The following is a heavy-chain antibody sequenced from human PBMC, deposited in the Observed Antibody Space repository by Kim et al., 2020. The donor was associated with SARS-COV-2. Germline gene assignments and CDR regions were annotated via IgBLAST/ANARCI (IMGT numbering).Heavy chain of an antibody. CDR1: GYTFTSYD. V-gene: IGHV1-8*01. Sequence: ASVKVSCKASGYTFTSYDINCVRQATGQGLEWMGWMNPNSGNTGYAHKFQGRVTITRNTSISTAYMELSSLRSEDTAVYYCARGFRQWDVYDIDYWGQGTLVTVSS. CDR3: ARGFRQWDVYDIDY. CDR2: MNPNSGNT. J-gene: IGHJ4*02. D-gene: IGHD1-26*01.